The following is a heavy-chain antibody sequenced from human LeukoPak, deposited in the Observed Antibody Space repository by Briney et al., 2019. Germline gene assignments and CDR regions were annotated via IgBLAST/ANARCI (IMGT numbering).Heavy chain of an antibody. Sequence: GGSLRLSCAVSGFTSSSYALSWVRQAPGKGLEWVSGISGSGGSTYYADSVKGRFTISRDNSKNTLYLQMNSLRGEDTAVYYCAKGDGYNYDNWFDPWGQGTPVTVSS. V-gene: IGHV3-23*01. J-gene: IGHJ5*02. CDR2: ISGSGGST. CDR3: AKGDGYNYDNWFDP. CDR1: GFTSSSYA. D-gene: IGHD5-24*01.